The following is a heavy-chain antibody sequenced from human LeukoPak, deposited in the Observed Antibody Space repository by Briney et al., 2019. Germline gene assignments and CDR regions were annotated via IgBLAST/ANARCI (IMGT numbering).Heavy chain of an antibody. V-gene: IGHV3-66*01. CDR1: GFTVSSNY. CDR2: IYSGGST. D-gene: IGHD1-7*01. J-gene: IGHJ4*02. CDR3: AINYMVPFDY. Sequence: GGSLRLSCAASGFTVSSNYMSWVRQAPGKGLEWVSVIYSGGSTYYADFVKGRFTISRDNSKNTLYLQMNSLRAEDTAVYYCAINYMVPFDYWGQGTLVTVSS.